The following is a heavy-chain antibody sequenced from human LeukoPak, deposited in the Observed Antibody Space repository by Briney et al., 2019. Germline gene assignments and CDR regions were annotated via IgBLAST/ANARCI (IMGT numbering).Heavy chain of an antibody. CDR1: GGSFSGYY. Sequence: PSETLSLSCAVYGGSFSGYYWRWIRQPPGKGLEWIGEINHSGSTNYNPSLKSRVTISVDTSKNQFSLKLSSVTAADTAVYYCARGPRGPATEYYFDYWGQGTLVTVSS. CDR2: INHSGST. J-gene: IGHJ4*02. CDR3: ARGPRGPATEYYFDY. D-gene: IGHD2-2*01. V-gene: IGHV4-34*01.